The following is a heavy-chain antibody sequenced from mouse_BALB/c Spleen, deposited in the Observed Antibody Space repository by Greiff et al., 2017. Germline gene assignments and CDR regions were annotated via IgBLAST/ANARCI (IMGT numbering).Heavy chain of an antibody. CDR3: ARSDGGYFDV. J-gene: IGHJ1*01. V-gene: IGHV3-2*02. CDR2: ISYSGST. Sequence: EVKLQESGPGLVKPSQSLSLTCTVTGYSITSDYAWNWIRQFPGNKLEWMGYISYSGSTSYNPSLKSRISITRDTSKNQFFLQLNSVTTEDTATYYCARSDGGYFDVWGAGTTVTVSS. CDR1: GYSITSDYA.